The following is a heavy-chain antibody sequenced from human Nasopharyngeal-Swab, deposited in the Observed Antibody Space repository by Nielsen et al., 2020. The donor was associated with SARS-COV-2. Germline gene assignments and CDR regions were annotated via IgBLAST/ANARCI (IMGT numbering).Heavy chain of an antibody. D-gene: IGHD5-18*01. CDR2: INSDGSST. Sequence: GESLKISCAASGFTFSSYWMHWVRQAPGKGLVWVSRINSDGSSTSYADSVKGRFTISRDNAKNTLYLQMNSLRAEDTAVYYCARDGYSYDDAFDIWGQGTLVTVSS. CDR1: GFTFSSYW. J-gene: IGHJ3*02. V-gene: IGHV3-74*01. CDR3: ARDGYSYDDAFDI.